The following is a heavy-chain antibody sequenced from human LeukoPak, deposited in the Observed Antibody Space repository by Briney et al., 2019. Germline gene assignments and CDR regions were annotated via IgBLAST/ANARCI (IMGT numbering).Heavy chain of an antibody. CDR2: ISYSGYT. CDR3: ARGRNDNGGMFFDS. D-gene: IGHD4-23*01. V-gene: IGHV4-59*01. J-gene: IGHJ4*02. CDR1: GGSIGSYY. Sequence: PSETLSLTCSVSGGSIGSYYWSWIRQAPGKGLEWIGFISYSGYTSYSPSLKSRVGISVDTSKSQFSLRLSSMTAADTAIYYCARGRNDNGGMFFDSWAQGTLVTVSS.